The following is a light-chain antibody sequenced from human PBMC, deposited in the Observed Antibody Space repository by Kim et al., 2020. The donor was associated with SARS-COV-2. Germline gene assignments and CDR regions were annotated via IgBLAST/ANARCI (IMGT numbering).Light chain of an antibody. J-gene: IGKJ1*01. CDR3: QKYNSAPST. CDR1: QGITNS. Sequence: GDRVTITCRASQGITNSLAWYQQKPGKVPQLLIYAASALQSGVPSRFSGSGSGTDFTLTISSLQPEDVATYYCQKYNSAPSTFGQGIKVDI. V-gene: IGKV1-27*01. CDR2: AAS.